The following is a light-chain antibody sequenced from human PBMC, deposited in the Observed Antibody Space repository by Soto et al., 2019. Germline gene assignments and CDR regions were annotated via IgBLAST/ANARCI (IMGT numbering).Light chain of an antibody. CDR2: TNN. CDR3: ATWDDSRKGV. CDR1: TSNIESHT. Sequence: QPLRTQPPSASGTPGHRITIFCYGSTSNIESHTVNWYQQVPGTAPKLLINTNNQRPSGVPDRFSGSKSGASASLAINGLQSEDEATYFCATWDDSRKGVFGTGTKVTVL. J-gene: IGLJ1*01. V-gene: IGLV1-44*01.